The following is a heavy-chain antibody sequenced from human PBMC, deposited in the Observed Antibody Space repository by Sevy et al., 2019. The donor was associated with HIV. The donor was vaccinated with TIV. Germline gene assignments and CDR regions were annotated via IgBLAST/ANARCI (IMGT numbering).Heavy chain of an antibody. D-gene: IGHD2-21*01. J-gene: IGHJ4*02. V-gene: IGHV2-5*02. CDR3: AHKGASGGATYYYFDY. CDR1: GFSLSTNGVA. CDR2: TYGDDDK. Sequence: SGPTLVNPTQTLTLTCTFSGFSLSTNGVAVGWIRQPPGKALEWLALTYGDDDKRYSPSLKSRLTITKDTSKNQVVLTMPNMDRLDTATNYCAHKGASGGATYYYFDYWGQGTLVTVSS.